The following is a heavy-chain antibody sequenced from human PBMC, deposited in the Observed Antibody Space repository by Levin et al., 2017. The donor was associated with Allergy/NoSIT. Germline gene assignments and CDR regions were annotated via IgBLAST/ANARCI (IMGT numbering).Heavy chain of an antibody. CDR3: ARWDSWNYVSGFSY. Sequence: PGESLKISCAASGFTFSSYWMHWVRQAPGKGLVWVSRINSDGSSTSYADSVKGRFTISRDNAKNTLFLQMNSLRAEDTAVYYCARWDSWNYVSGFSYWGQGTLVTVSS. V-gene: IGHV3-74*01. CDR2: INSDGSST. CDR1: GFTFSSYW. D-gene: IGHD1-7*01. J-gene: IGHJ4*02.